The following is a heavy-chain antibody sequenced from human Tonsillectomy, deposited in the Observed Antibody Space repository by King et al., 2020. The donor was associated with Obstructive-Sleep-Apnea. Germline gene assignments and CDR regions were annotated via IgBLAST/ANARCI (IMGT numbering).Heavy chain of an antibody. D-gene: IGHD3-10*01. Sequence: LQLQESGSGLVKPSQTLSLTCAVSGGSISSGGYSWSWIRQPPGKGLEWIGYIDHSGSTYYNPSLKSRVTISVDRSKNQFSLNLNSVTAADTAVYYCARVLWFGQGGDYFDYWGQGTLVTVSS. J-gene: IGHJ4*02. CDR1: GGSISSGGYS. V-gene: IGHV4-30-2*01. CDR2: IDHSGST. CDR3: ARVLWFGQGGDYFDY.